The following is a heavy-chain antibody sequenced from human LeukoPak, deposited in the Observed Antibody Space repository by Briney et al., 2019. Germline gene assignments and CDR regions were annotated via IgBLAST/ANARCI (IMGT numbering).Heavy chain of an antibody. V-gene: IGHV1-46*01. CDR3: ASHSVLLWFGELYYFDY. J-gene: IGHJ4*02. CDR1: GYTFTSYY. Sequence: ASVKVSCKASGYTFTSYYMHWVRQAPGQGLEWMGIINPSGGSTSYAQKFQGRVTMTRDTSASTAYMELSSLRSEDTAVYYCASHSVLLWFGELYYFDYWGQGTLVTVSS. CDR2: INPSGGST. D-gene: IGHD3-10*01.